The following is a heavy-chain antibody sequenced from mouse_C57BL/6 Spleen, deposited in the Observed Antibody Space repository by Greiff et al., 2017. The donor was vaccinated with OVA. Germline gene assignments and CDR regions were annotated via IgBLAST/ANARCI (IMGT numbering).Heavy chain of an antibody. J-gene: IGHJ4*01. CDR2: IDPNSGGT. V-gene: IGHV1-72*01. Sequence: VQLQQPGAELVKPGASVKLSCKASGYTFTSYWMHWVKQRPGRGLEWIGRIDPNSGGTKYNEKFKSKATLTVDKPSSTAYMQLSSLTSEDSAVYYCAREKGYDYDWEKNYAMDYWGQGTSVTVSS. D-gene: IGHD2-4*01. CDR1: GYTFTSYW. CDR3: AREKGYDYDWEKNYAMDY.